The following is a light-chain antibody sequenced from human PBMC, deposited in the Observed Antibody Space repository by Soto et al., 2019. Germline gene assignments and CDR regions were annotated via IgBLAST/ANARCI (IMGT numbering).Light chain of an antibody. V-gene: IGKV3-15*01. CDR1: RRVSST. J-gene: IGKJ3*01. CDR2: VAS. Sequence: ETWMSSSPATLSVSPGEKPTFSCRASRRVSSTLAWYQPKPGQAPRLLIYVASTRATGIPARFSGSGSGTEFTLTISSLQSEDFAVYYCQQYNTWPLTFGPGTKVDIK. CDR3: QQYNTWPLT.